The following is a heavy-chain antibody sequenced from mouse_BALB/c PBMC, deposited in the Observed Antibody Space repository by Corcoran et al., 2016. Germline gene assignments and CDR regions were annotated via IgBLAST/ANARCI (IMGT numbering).Heavy chain of an antibody. CDR3: ARVTTLYAMDY. Sequence: EVQLQQSGAELVKPGASVKLSCTASGFNIKDTYMHWVKQRPEQGLEWIGRIDPANGNTKYDPKFQCKATITADTSSNTAYLQLSSLTSEDTAVYYCARVTTLYAMDYWGQGTSVTVSS. J-gene: IGHJ4*01. CDR1: GFNIKDTY. D-gene: IGHD2-12*01. V-gene: IGHV14-3*02. CDR2: IDPANGNT.